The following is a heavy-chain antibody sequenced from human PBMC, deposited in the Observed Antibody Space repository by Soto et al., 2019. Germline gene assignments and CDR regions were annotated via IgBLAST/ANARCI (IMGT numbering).Heavy chain of an antibody. D-gene: IGHD3-22*01. V-gene: IGHV3-11*01. CDR1: GFTFSDYY. Sequence: QVQLVESGGGLVKPGGSLRLSCAASGFTFSDYYMSWIRQAPGKGLEWVSYISSSGSTIYYADSVKGRFTISRDNAKNSLYLQMNSLRAEDPAVYYCATPPPHYYDSTDLNYWGQGTLVTVSS. J-gene: IGHJ4*02. CDR2: ISSSGSTI. CDR3: ATPPPHYYDSTDLNY.